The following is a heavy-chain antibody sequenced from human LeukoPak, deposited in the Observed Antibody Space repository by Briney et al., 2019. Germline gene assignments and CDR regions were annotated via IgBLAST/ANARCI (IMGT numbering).Heavy chain of an antibody. D-gene: IGHD2-15*01. Sequence: ASVKVSCKASGGTFSSYAISWVRQAPGQGLEWMGGITPIFGTANYAQKFQGRVTITTDESTSTAYMELSSLRSEDTAVYYCARAGGYCSGGSCYWFDPWGQGTLVTVSS. CDR2: ITPIFGTA. CDR1: GGTFSSYA. V-gene: IGHV1-69*05. J-gene: IGHJ5*02. CDR3: ARAGGYCSGGSCYWFDP.